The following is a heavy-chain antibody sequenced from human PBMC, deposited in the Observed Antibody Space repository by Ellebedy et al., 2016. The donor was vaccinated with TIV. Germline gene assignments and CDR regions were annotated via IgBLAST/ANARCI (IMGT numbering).Heavy chain of an antibody. V-gene: IGHV3-64*02. D-gene: IGHD2-21*02. CDR1: GFTFSNYD. Sequence: GESLKISCAASGFTFSNYDMNWVRQAPGKGLEYVSAVSANGGDTHYADPVKGRFTISRDNSENTLSLQMGSLRAEDTAVYYCARAKGQGKIVVTSPVYWGQGTLVAVSS. CDR2: VSANGGDT. J-gene: IGHJ4*02. CDR3: ARAKGQGKIVVTSPVY.